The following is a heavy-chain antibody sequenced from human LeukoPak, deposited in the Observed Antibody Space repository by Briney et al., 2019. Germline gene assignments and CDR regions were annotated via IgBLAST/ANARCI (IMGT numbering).Heavy chain of an antibody. Sequence: GGSLRLSCAASGFTLTNYWMTWVRQAPGNGLEWLSHISKTGTSIYYADSVRGRFTISRVNAKNSLYLHMNSLRAEDTAVYYCVAGVALDYWGQGALVTVSS. CDR3: VAGVALDY. CDR2: ISKTGTSI. J-gene: IGHJ4*02. CDR1: GFTLTNYW. V-gene: IGHV3-11*01. D-gene: IGHD3-3*01.